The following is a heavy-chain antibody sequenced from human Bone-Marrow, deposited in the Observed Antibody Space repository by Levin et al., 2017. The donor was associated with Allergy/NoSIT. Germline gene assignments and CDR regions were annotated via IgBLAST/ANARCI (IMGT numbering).Heavy chain of an antibody. Sequence: PGESLKISCKASGYSFTGYYIHWVRQAPGQGLEWMGRINPNSGDTNYAQKFQGRVTMTRDTSISTAYMELSSLRSDDTAVYYCARGYCSSTSCFSAFDYWGQGTLLTVSS. V-gene: IGHV1-2*06. CDR2: INPNSGDT. CDR3: ARGYCSSTSCFSAFDY. J-gene: IGHJ4*02. D-gene: IGHD2-2*01. CDR1: GYSFTGYY.